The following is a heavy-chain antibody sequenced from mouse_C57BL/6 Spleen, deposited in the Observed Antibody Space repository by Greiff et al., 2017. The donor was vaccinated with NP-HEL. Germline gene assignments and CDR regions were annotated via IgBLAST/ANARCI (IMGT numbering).Heavy chain of an antibody. J-gene: IGHJ4*01. CDR1: GFTFSDYG. Sequence: EVKLQESGGGLVKPGGSLKLSCAASGFTFSDYGMHWVRQAPEKGLEWVAYISSGSSTIYYADTVKGRFTISRDNAKNTLFLQMTSLRSEDTAMYYCARGDGSSYDYAMDYWGQGTSVTVSS. CDR3: ARGDGSSYDYAMDY. D-gene: IGHD1-1*01. CDR2: ISSGSSTI. V-gene: IGHV5-17*01.